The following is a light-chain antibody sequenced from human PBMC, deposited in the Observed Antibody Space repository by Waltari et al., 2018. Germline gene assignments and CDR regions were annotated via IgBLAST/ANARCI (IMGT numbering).Light chain of an antibody. V-gene: IGLV2-23*02. CDR3: CSYASTDSYV. CDR2: EVT. J-gene: IGLJ1*01. Sequence: QSALTQPASVSGSPGQSITISCTGTSSDVGSYNAVSWYQKHPGKAPKLRIYEVTKGPSGICYLFSGSKSGTTASLTISGLQAEDEADYYCCSYASTDSYVFGTGTKVTVL. CDR1: SSDVGSYNA.